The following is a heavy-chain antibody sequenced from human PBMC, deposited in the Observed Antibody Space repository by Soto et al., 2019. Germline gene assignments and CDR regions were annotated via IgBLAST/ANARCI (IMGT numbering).Heavy chain of an antibody. CDR1: GFTFSSYA. J-gene: IGHJ4*02. Sequence: VQLVESGGGVVQPGRSLRLSCAASGFTFSSYAMHWVRQAPGKGLEWVAVISYDGSNKYYADSVKGRFTISRDNSKNTLYLQMNSLRAEDTAVYYCARDHKVRENKNFTGGFTFDYWGQGTLVTVSS. D-gene: IGHD3-10*01. CDR3: ARDHKVRENKNFTGGFTFDY. CDR2: ISYDGSNK. V-gene: IGHV3-30-3*01.